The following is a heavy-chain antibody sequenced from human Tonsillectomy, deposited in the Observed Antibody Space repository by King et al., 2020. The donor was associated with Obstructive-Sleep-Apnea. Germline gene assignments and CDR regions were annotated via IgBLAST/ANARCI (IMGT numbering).Heavy chain of an antibody. CDR3: ASYDYGGLDAFDI. D-gene: IGHD4-23*01. J-gene: IGHJ3*02. V-gene: IGHV3-53*04. CDR2: IYSDGST. Sequence: DVQLVESGGGLVQPGGSLRLSCAASGFTVSSNYMSWVRQAPGKGLEWVSVIYSDGSTYYADSVKGRFTISRHNSKNTLYLQMNSLRAEDTAVYYCASYDYGGLDAFDIWGQGTMVTVSS. CDR1: GFTVSSNY.